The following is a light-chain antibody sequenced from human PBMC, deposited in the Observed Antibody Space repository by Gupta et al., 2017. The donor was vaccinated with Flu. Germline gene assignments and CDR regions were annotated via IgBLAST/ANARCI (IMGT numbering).Light chain of an antibody. CDR1: SSDVGGYNY. CDR2: DVS. J-gene: IGLJ1*01. CDR3: CSYAGSYTGV. Sequence: TSSDVGGYNYVSLYQQHPGKATKLMIYDVSKRPSVVPDRFSGSKSGNTASLTISGLQAEDEADYYCCSYAGSYTGVFGTGTKVTVL. V-gene: IGLV2-11*01.